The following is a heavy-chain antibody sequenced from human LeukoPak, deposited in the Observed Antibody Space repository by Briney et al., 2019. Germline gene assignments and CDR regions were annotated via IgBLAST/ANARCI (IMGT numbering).Heavy chain of an antibody. D-gene: IGHD6-19*01. CDR2: INHSGST. CDR1: GGSFSGYY. J-gene: IGHJ4*02. Sequence: SETLSLTCAVYGGSFSGYYWSWLRQPPGKGLDWIGEINHSGSTNYNPSLKSRVTISVDTSKNQFSLKLSSVTAADTAVYYCARLSSGWRDGYWGQGTLVTLSS. V-gene: IGHV4-34*01. CDR3: ARLSSGWRDGY.